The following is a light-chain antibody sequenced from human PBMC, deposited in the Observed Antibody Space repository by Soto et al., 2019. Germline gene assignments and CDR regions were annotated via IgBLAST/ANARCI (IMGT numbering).Light chain of an antibody. J-gene: IGLJ1*01. Sequence: QSVLTQPASVSGSPGQSITISCTGTSSDVGGYNYVSWYQQHPGKAPKLMIYDVSNRPSGVSNRFSDSKSGNTASLTISGLQAEDEADYYCSSYTSGVFGTGTKLTVL. CDR2: DVS. CDR3: SSYTSGV. V-gene: IGLV2-14*01. CDR1: SSDVGGYNY.